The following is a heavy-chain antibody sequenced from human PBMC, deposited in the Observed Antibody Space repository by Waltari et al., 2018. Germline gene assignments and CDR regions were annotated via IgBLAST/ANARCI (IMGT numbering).Heavy chain of an antibody. J-gene: IGHJ4*02. Sequence: QGQLVQSGAAVKGPGASVKVSCKASGYFFTDYYMHWVRPAPGQGLEWMGWINPNSGGTNYAQKFQGRVIMTRDTSIGTVYMELSSLQSDDTAIYYCASWSAPFDYWGQGTLVTVSS. CDR1: GYFFTDYY. CDR2: INPNSGGT. CDR3: ASWSAPFDY. D-gene: IGHD3-3*01. V-gene: IGHV1-2*02.